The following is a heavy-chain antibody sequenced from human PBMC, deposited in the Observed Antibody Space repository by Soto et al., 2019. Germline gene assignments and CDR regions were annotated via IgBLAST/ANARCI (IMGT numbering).Heavy chain of an antibody. J-gene: IGHJ6*02. V-gene: IGHV3-48*03. CDR1: GFTFSSYE. D-gene: IGHD3-10*01. CDR3: ARWQPGRYGMDV. Sequence: EVQLVESGGGLVQPGGSLRLSCAASGFTFSSYEMNWVRQAPGKGLEWVSYISSSGSTIYYADSVKGRFTISRDNAKNSLYLQMNSLRAEDTAVYYCARWQPGRYGMDVWGQGTMVTVSS. CDR2: ISSSGSTI.